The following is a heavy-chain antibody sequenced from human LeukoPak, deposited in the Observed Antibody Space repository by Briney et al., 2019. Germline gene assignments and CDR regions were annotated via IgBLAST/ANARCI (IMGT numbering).Heavy chain of an antibody. CDR3: ARATGYSSSWYEVQTTKSHYYFDY. J-gene: IGHJ4*02. D-gene: IGHD6-13*01. V-gene: IGHV3-48*04. CDR2: ISTSSTI. CDR1: GFTFSTSS. Sequence: GGSLRLSCAASGFTFSTSSFNWVRQAPGKGLEWISYISTSSTINYADSVRGRFTISRDNAKSSLSLQMNSLRAEDTAVYYCARATGYSSSWYEVQTTKSHYYFDYWGQGTLVTVPS.